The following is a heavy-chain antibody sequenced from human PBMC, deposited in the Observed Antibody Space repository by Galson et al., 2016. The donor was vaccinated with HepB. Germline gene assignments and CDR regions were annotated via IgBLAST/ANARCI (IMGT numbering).Heavy chain of an antibody. V-gene: IGHV5-51*01. CDR3: ARRDNCSRCYSCAFDI. J-gene: IGHJ3*02. CDR2: IYPGDSET. D-gene: IGHD2-2*02. CDR1: GYDFTTYW. Sequence: QSGAEVKKPGESLTISCKGSGYDFTTYWIGWVRQMPGKGLEWMGMIYPGDSETRYSPSFEGQVTVSIDKSIRTAYLQWSSLKASYTPIYYSARRDNCSRCYSCAFDIWGQGTMVTVSS.